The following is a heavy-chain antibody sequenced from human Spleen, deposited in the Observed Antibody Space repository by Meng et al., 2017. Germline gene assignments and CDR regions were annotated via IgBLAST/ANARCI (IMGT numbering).Heavy chain of an antibody. CDR2: ISTDGTST. D-gene: IGHD3/OR15-3a*01. Sequence: GGSLRLSCAASGFTFSSYWMHWVRQSPGKGLMWVSRISTDGTSTSYADSVEGRFSISRDNAKNTLYLQLNSLRAEDTAVYFCARDHDFWNGYYDYWGQGNLVTVSS. CDR1: GFTFSSYW. J-gene: IGHJ4*02. CDR3: ARDHDFWNGYYDY. V-gene: IGHV3-74*01.